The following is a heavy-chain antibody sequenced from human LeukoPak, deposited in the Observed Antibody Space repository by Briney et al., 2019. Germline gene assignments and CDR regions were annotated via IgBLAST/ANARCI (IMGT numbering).Heavy chain of an antibody. CDR1: GFTFSDYY. CDR2: ISSSGSTI. V-gene: IGHV3-11*04. D-gene: IGHD3-3*01. CDR3: ARGTYDFWSGYPDSFDY. Sequence: GGSLRLSCAASGFTFSDYYMSRIRQAPGKGLEWVSYISSSGSTIYYADSVKGRFTISRDNAKNSLYLQMNSLRAEDTAVYYCARGTYDFWSGYPDSFDYWGQGTLVTVSS. J-gene: IGHJ4*02.